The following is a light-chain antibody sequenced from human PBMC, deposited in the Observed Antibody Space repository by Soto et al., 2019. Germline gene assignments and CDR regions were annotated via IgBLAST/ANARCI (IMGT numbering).Light chain of an antibody. V-gene: IGKV3-15*01. Sequence: EIVMTQSPATLSVYPGERATLSCRASQTITSSLAWYQQKPGQAPRLLIYGASTRATGIPPRFSGSGSGTDFSLTISRLEPEDFAVYYCQHYDSARWTFGLGTKVDIK. CDR1: QTITSS. CDR2: GAS. J-gene: IGKJ1*01. CDR3: QHYDSARWT.